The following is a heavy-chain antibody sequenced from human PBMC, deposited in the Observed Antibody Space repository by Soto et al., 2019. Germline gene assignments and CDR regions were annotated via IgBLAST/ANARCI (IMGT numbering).Heavy chain of an antibody. CDR1: GGPIGSSSYY. V-gene: IGHV4-39*01. D-gene: IGHD6-19*01. Sequence: PSETLSLTCTVSGGPIGSSSYYWCWIRHPPGKGLEWIGSIYDRGSTYSNPSLKSRLTTSLDTSKNQFSLKLTSVTAADTAVYYCARHGYTSGRTYFDYWGQGTLVTVSS. CDR3: ARHGYTSGRTYFDY. J-gene: IGHJ4*02. CDR2: IYDRGST.